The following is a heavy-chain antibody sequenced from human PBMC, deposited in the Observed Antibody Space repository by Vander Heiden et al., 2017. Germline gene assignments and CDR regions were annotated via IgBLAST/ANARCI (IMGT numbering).Heavy chain of an antibody. CDR3: ARDGEGWFDP. D-gene: IGHD3-10*01. J-gene: IGHJ5*02. V-gene: IGHV3-33*01. CDR2: IWYDGSNK. CDR1: GFTFSSYG. Sequence: QVQLVESGGGVVQPGRSLRLSCAASGFTFSSYGMRWVRQAPGKGLEWVAVIWYDGSNKYYADSVKGRFTISRDNSKNTLYLQMNSLRAEDTAVYYCARDGEGWFDPWGQGTLVTVSS.